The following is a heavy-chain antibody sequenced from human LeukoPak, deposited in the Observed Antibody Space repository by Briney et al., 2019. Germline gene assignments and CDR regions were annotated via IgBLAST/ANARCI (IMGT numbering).Heavy chain of an antibody. D-gene: IGHD3-10*01. J-gene: IGHJ4*02. V-gene: IGHV3-53*01. Sequence: GGSLRLSCAASGFTVSSNYMSWVRQAPGKGLEWVSVIYSGGSTYYADSVKGRFTISRDNSKNTLYLQMNSLRAEDTAVNSGARGANYYGSGSYYNGLDYWGQGTLVTVSS. CDR1: GFTVSSNY. CDR3: ARGANYYGSGSYYNGLDY. CDR2: IYSGGST.